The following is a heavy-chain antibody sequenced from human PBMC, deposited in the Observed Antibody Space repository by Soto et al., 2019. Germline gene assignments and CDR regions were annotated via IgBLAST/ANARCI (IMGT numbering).Heavy chain of an antibody. CDR1: GYSFTSYW. V-gene: IGHV5-10-1*01. CDR3: AGHSSGFGETYDYCYVMDV. D-gene: IGHD3-10*01. CDR2: IDPSDSYT. Sequence: ESLKISGKGSGYSFTSYWISWVRQMPGKGLEWMGRIDPSDSYTNYSPSFQGHVTISAAKSISTAYLQWSSLKASDTAMYYCAGHSSGFGETYDYCYVMDVWAQGTTVTVS. J-gene: IGHJ6*02.